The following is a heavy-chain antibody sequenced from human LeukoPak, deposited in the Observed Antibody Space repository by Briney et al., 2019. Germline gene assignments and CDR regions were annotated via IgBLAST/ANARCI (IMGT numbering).Heavy chain of an antibody. V-gene: IGHV1-46*01. CDR1: GYTFTSYY. D-gene: IGHD4-11*01. Sequence: GASVKVSCKASGYTFTSYYMHWVRQAPGQGLEWMGIINPSGGSTSYAQKFQGRVTMTRDTSISTAYMQLSGLRSDDTAVYYCATLPRLQSGYYYMDVWGKGTTVTVSS. CDR2: INPSGGST. CDR3: ATLPRLQSGYYYMDV. J-gene: IGHJ6*03.